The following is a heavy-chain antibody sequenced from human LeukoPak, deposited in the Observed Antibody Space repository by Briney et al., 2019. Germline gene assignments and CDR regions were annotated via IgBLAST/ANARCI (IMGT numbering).Heavy chain of an antibody. J-gene: IGHJ6*03. Sequence: TSQTLSLTCTVSGGSISSGDYYWSWIRQPPGKGREWIGYIYYSGSTYYNPSLKSRVTISVDTSKNQLSLKLSSVTAADTAVYYCARVNYDYYYYMDVWGKGTTVTVSS. CDR2: IYYSGST. CDR3: ARVNYDYYYYMDV. CDR1: GGSISSGDYY. V-gene: IGHV4-30-4*08. D-gene: IGHD4-23*01.